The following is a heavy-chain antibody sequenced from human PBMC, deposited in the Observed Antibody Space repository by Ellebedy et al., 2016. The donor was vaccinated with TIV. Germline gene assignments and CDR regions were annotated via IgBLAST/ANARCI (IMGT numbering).Heavy chain of an antibody. Sequence: GGSLRLSXTASGFTFGDYAMSWVRQAPGKGLEWVSFIRSKAYGGTTEYAASVKGRFTISRDDSKSIAYLQMNSLKAEDTAVYYCTRDLTTLAAAGTGIYYCTMDVWGQGTTVTVSS. V-gene: IGHV3-49*04. D-gene: IGHD6-13*01. CDR1: GFTFGDYA. J-gene: IGHJ6*02. CDR2: IRSKAYGGTT. CDR3: TRDLTTLAAAGTGIYYCTMDV.